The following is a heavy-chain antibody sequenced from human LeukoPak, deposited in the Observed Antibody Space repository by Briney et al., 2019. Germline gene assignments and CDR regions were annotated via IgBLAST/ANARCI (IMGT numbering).Heavy chain of an antibody. D-gene: IGHD3-22*01. Sequence: GGSLRLSCAASGFTFSSYVMHWVRQAPGKGLEWVAAISYDGSNKYYADSVKGRFTISRDNSKNTLYLQMNSLRAEDTAVYYCALPGYDSSGYYYFDYWGQGTLVTVSS. J-gene: IGHJ4*02. CDR3: ALPGYDSSGYYYFDY. CDR2: ISYDGSNK. CDR1: GFTFSSYV. V-gene: IGHV3-30-3*01.